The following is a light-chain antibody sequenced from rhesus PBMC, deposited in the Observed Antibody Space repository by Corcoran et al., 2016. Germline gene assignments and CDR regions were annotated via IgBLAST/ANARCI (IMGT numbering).Light chain of an antibody. CDR1: QSVRSS. V-gene: IGKV3-42*01. CDR2: GES. J-gene: IGKJ4*01. CDR3: QQDYSWPLT. Sequence: EIVMTQSPATLSLSPGERATLSCRASQSVRSSLAWYQQKPGQAPNLPIYGESDRATGIPDRFSGSGSGTEFTLTISSLEPEDVGVYYCQQDYSWPLTFDGGTKVELQ.